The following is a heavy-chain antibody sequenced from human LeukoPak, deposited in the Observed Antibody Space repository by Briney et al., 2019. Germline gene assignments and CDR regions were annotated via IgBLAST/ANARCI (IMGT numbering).Heavy chain of an antibody. CDR3: ATRTVAGSGVYLQR. V-gene: IGHV3-21*01. CDR2: ISSISSYI. D-gene: IGHD6-19*01. Sequence: GGSLRLSCAASGFTFSSYSMNWVRQAPGKGLEWVSSISSISSYIYYADSVKGRFTISRDNSQNTVYLQMNSLRAEDTAVYYCATRTVAGSGVYLQRWGQGTLVTVSS. J-gene: IGHJ1*01. CDR1: GFTFSSYS.